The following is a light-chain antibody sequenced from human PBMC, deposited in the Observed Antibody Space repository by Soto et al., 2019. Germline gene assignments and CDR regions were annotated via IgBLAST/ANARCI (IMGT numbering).Light chain of an antibody. CDR1: SSDVGNYNH. V-gene: IGLV2-14*03. J-gene: IGLJ2*01. CDR2: NVD. CDR3: SSYTKPDTVV. Sequence: QSVLTQVVSVSGSPGQSITISCTGTSSDVGNYNHVSWYQQHPGKAPKLMIYNVDYRPSGVSNRFSGSKSGNTASLSISGLQAEDEAYYYCSSYTKPDTVVFGGGTKLTVL.